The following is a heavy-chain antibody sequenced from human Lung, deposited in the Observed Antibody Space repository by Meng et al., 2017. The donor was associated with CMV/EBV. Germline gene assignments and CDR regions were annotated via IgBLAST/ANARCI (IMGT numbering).Heavy chain of an antibody. D-gene: IGHD2-2*01. Sequence: SXXVSXKASRNTFSSYTLTWVRQAPGQGLEWMGGIIPIFAIANYAQSFRGRVTITADTFTSTGYMELSGLRSEDTAVYYCAVYCGTTSCYDGYGMDVWGQGTTVTVSS. V-gene: IGHV1-69*10. CDR1: RNTFSSYT. CDR2: IIPIFAIA. CDR3: AVYCGTTSCYDGYGMDV. J-gene: IGHJ6*02.